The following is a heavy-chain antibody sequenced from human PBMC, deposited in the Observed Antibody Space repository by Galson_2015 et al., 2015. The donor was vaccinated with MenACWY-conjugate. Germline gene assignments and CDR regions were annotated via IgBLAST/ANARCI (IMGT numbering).Heavy chain of an antibody. CDR2: ISGSGGST. D-gene: IGHD3-10*01. Sequence: SLRLSCAASGFTFSSYAMSWVRQAPGKGLEWVSAISGSGGSTYYADSVKGRFTISRDNSKNTLYLQMNSLRAEDTAVYYCAKDFRPPSTMVRGVIIYFDYWGQGTLVTVSS. V-gene: IGHV3-23*01. J-gene: IGHJ4*02. CDR3: AKDFRPPSTMVRGVIIYFDY. CDR1: GFTFSSYA.